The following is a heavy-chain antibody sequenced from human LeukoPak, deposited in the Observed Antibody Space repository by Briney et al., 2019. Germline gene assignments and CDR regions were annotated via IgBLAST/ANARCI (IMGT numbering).Heavy chain of an antibody. Sequence: SETLSLTCTVSGSSISSYYWSWIRQPPGKGLEWIGYIYYSGSTNYNPSLKSRVTISVDTSQNQFSLKLSSVTAADTAVYYCATRKTGSGSLDYWGQGTLVTVSS. J-gene: IGHJ4*02. V-gene: IGHV4-59*01. CDR3: ATRKTGSGSLDY. CDR2: IYYSGST. D-gene: IGHD3-10*01. CDR1: GSSISSYY.